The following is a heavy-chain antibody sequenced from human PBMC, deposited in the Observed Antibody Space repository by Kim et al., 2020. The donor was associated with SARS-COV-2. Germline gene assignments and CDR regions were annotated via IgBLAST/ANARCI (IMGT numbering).Heavy chain of an antibody. D-gene: IGHD2-8*01. J-gene: IGHJ5*02. CDR1: GYTFTSYA. CDR3: ARGGGLMVYAIRDNWFDP. CDR2: INTNTGNP. Sequence: ASVKVSCKASGYTFTSYAMNWVRQAPGQGLEWMGWINTNTGNPTYAQGFTGRFVFSLDTSVSTAYLQISSLKAEDTAVYYCARGGGLMVYAIRDNWFDPWGQGTLVTVSS. V-gene: IGHV7-4-1*02.